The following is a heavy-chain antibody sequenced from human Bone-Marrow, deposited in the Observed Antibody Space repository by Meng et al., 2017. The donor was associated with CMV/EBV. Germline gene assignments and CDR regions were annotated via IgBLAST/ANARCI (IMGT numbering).Heavy chain of an antibody. CDR1: GFTVSSNY. D-gene: IGHD3-10*01. J-gene: IGHJ6*01. CDR3: AREGSSSYGMDV. V-gene: IGHV3-53*01. CDR2: IYSGGST. Sequence: GGSLRLSCAASGFTVSSNYMSWVRQAPGKGLEWVSVIYSGGSTYYADSVKGRFTISRDNSKNTLYLQMNSLRAEDTAVYYCAREGSSSYGMDVWGQGTTVTGSS.